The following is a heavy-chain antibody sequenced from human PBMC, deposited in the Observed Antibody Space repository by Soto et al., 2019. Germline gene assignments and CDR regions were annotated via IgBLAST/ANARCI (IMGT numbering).Heavy chain of an antibody. D-gene: IGHD2-8*02. CDR2: LKSRRDGGTS. Sequence: EVQLVESGGGLVKPGGSLRLSCAASGITFTNAWMGWVRQAPGKGLEWIGRLKSRRDGGTSDYAAPVKVRFSISKDESKNTLYLQMNSLKTEDTAVYYCTTDGGVSAYPLFWAWGQGTLVTVSS. J-gene: IGHJ5*02. CDR1: GITFTNAW. V-gene: IGHV3-15*01. CDR3: TTDGGVSAYPLFWA.